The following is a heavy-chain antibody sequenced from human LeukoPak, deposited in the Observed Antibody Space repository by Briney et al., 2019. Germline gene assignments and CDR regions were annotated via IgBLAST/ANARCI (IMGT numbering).Heavy chain of an antibody. CDR2: TTSTGRTT. CDR1: GFSFSTYD. V-gene: IGHV3-48*03. CDR3: ARLPDPYYYYYMDV. Sequence: GGTLRLSCAASGFSFSTYDMNWVRQAPGKGLEWVSYTTSTGRTTYYADSVKGRFTISRDNAKHSLYLQMNSLRVEDTAVYYCARLPDPYYYYYMDVWGKGTTVTVSS. J-gene: IGHJ6*03.